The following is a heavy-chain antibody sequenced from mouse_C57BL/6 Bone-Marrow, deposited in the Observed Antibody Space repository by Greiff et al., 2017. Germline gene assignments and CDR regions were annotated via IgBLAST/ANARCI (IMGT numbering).Heavy chain of an antibody. V-gene: IGHV1-64*01. CDR1: GSTFPSYW. D-gene: IGHD2-4*01. J-gene: IGHJ3*01. CDR2: IPPNSGST. Sequence: QVQLQQPGAELVKPGASVKLSCKASGSTFPSYWMPWVQQRPGPGLEWIGMIPPNSGSTNYNEKFKSKATLAVDKSSSTAYMQRSSLTSEDSAVYYWARENDYPLFADWGQGTLVTVSA. CDR3: ARENDYPLFAD.